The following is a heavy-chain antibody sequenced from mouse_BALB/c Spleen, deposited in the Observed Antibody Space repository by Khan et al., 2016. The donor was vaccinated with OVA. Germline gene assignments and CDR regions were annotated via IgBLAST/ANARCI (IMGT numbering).Heavy chain of an antibody. CDR2: INYSGNT. Sequence: VQLKQSGPGLVKPSQSLSLTCTVTGYSITSEYAWNWIRQFPGNKLEWMGYINYSGNTRFNPSLKSRTSITRDTSKNQFFLQLNSVTTEDTATYYYARKKYYDCDAFHYWGQGTLVTVSA. D-gene: IGHD2-4*01. V-gene: IGHV3-2*02. CDR3: ARKKYYDCDAFHY. CDR1: GYSITSEYA. J-gene: IGHJ3*01.